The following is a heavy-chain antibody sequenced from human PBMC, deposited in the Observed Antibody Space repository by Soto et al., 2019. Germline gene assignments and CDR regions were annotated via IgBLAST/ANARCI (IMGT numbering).Heavy chain of an antibody. D-gene: IGHD6-13*01. CDR3: ASFRVFGYRGSSSWDEMFDN. Sequence: SETLSLTCAVYGGSFSAYYWGWIRQPPGKGLEWIGEINHSGATNYNPSLKSRVTISVDTPKNQFSLKLSSVTAADTALYYCASFRVFGYRGSSSWDEMFDNRGQGTLVTVSS. CDR1: GGSFSAYY. CDR2: INHSGAT. V-gene: IGHV4-34*01. J-gene: IGHJ4*02.